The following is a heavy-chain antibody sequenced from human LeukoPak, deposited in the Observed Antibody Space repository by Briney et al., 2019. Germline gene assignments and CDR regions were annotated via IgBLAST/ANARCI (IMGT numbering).Heavy chain of an antibody. CDR2: IIPIFGTA. Sequence: SVKVSCKASGGTFSSYAISWVRQAPGQGLEWMGGIIPIFGTANYAQKFQGRVTITTDESTSTAYMELSSLRSEDTAVYYCARGYYYDSSGYYVRAFDIWGQGTMVTVSS. D-gene: IGHD3-22*01. CDR3: ARGYYYDSSGYYVRAFDI. J-gene: IGHJ3*02. CDR1: GGTFSSYA. V-gene: IGHV1-69*05.